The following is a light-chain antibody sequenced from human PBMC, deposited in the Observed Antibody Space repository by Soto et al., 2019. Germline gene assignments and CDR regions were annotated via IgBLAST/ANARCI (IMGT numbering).Light chain of an antibody. CDR3: QQSYSSPPT. CDR2: DAS. Sequence: EMVLTQSPATLSLSPGERATLSCRASQSVSSYLAWYQQKPGQAPRLLIYDASNRATGIPARFSGSGSGTDFTLTISSLQPEDFATYYCQQSYSSPPTFGQGTKVDIK. J-gene: IGKJ1*01. V-gene: IGKV3-11*01. CDR1: QSVSSY.